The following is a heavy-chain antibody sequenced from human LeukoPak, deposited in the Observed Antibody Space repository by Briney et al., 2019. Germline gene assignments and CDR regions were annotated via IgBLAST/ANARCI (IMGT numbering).Heavy chain of an antibody. V-gene: IGHV4-39*01. J-gene: IGHJ4*02. D-gene: IGHD1-26*01. CDR1: GASISGSGYY. CDR2: IYYTGNT. Sequence: KPSETLSITCAVSGASISGSGYYLGWIRQSPGKGLEWIGNIYYTGNTYYNASLQSRVTISIDTSENQFSLRLNSVTVADTAMYYCVKSGGYGLIDYWGPGTLVTVSS. CDR3: VKSGGYGLIDY.